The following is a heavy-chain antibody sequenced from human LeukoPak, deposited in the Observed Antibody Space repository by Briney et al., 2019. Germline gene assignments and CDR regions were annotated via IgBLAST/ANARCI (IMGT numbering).Heavy chain of an antibody. CDR2: MNPNSGNT. J-gene: IGHJ4*02. D-gene: IGHD3-10*01. CDR3: ATDGPNRITMVRGIPAGY. Sequence: ASVKVSCKASGYTFTSYDINWVRQATGQGLEWMGWMNPNSGNTGYAQKFQGRVTMTRNTSISTAYMELSSLRSEDTAVYYCATDGPNRITMVRGIPAGYWGQGTLVTVSS. CDR1: GYTFTSYD. V-gene: IGHV1-8*01.